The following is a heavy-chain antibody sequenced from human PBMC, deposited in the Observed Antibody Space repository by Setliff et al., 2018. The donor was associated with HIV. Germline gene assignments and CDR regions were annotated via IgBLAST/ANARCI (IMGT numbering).Heavy chain of an antibody. D-gene: IGHD5-12*01. CDR3: ASDGSLPDY. Sequence: GGSLRLSCAASGFNFNYSWMHWVRQAPGEGLVWVSRIHYDGTASYADSVKGRFTISRDNAKSTLDLQMDSLRVEDTAVYFCASDGSLPDYWGRGTLVTVSS. V-gene: IGHV3-74*01. CDR2: IHYDGTAS. J-gene: IGHJ4*02. CDR1: GFNFNYSW.